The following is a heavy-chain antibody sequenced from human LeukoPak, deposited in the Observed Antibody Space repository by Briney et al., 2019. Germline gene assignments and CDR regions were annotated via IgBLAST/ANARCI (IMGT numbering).Heavy chain of an antibody. CDR3: ARVSSSWYYYYYYIDV. Sequence: ASVKVSCKASGYSFTSYGITWVREAPGQGPEWMGWMSGSTGNTHYAQNVQGRVTMTTDTSTSTAYMELRSLRSDDTAVYYCARVSSSWYYYYYYIDVWGKGTTVTVSS. J-gene: IGHJ6*03. CDR1: GYSFTSYG. CDR2: MSGSTGNT. V-gene: IGHV1-18*01. D-gene: IGHD6-13*01.